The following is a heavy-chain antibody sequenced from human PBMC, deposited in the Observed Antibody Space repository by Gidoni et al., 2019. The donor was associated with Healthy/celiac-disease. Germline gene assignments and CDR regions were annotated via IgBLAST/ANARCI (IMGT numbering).Heavy chain of an antibody. V-gene: IGHV2-70*04. CDR1: GFSLSTRGIR. Sequence: QVTLKESGPALVKPTQTLTLTCTFSGFSLSTRGIRVSWIRQPPGKALELLARIDWDESKFYITSLNTRLTISKDTSKYQVVLTMTNIDPLDTSTYYCSRSSNYEYYFDYLGQGTLVTVSS. J-gene: IGHJ4*02. D-gene: IGHD4-4*01. CDR3: SRSSNYEYYFDY. CDR2: IDWDESK.